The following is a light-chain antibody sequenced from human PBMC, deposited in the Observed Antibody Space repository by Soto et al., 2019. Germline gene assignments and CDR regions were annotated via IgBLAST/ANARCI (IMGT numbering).Light chain of an antibody. J-gene: IGKJ1*01. CDR3: QQYNAWPRT. CDR2: GAS. Sequence: VLTQCPGTLSLSPGEGAALSCRASEGVXSNYLAGYQQNPGQAPRLLXYGASTMATDIQARFSGSGSRTEFTITITRLQSEDVSVYYCQQYNAWPRTFGQGTKVDI. V-gene: IGKV3-15*01. CDR1: EGVXSN.